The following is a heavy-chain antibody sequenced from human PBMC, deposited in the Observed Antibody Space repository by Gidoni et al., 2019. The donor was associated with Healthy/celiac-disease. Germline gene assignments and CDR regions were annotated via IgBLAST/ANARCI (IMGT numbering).Heavy chain of an antibody. J-gene: IGHJ5*02. Sequence: QVQLVESGGGLVKPGVSLRMSCAASGCTFSDYYMGWIRQAHGKGLELVSYISSSGSTISYAASVKGRFTISRDNAKNSLYLQMNSLRAEDTAVYYCARDLYGRWFGDLIPWFDPWGQGTLVTVSS. CDR3: ARDLYGRWFGDLIPWFDP. D-gene: IGHD3-10*01. CDR1: GCTFSDYY. CDR2: ISSSGSTI. V-gene: IGHV3-11*01.